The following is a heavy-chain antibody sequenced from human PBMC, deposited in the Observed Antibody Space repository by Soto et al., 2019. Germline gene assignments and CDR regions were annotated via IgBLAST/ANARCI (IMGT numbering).Heavy chain of an antibody. V-gene: IGHV3-13*05. CDR1: GFTFSSYD. CDR3: ARTTDQLPSGSYPISEGGMDV. Sequence: PGGSLRLSCAASGFTFSSYDMHWVRQATGKGLEWVSAIGTAGDPYYPGSVKGRFTISRDNSKNTLYLQMNSLRADDTAVYYCARTTDQLPSGSYPISEGGMDVWGQGTTVTVSS. CDR2: IGTAGDP. J-gene: IGHJ6*02. D-gene: IGHD1-26*01.